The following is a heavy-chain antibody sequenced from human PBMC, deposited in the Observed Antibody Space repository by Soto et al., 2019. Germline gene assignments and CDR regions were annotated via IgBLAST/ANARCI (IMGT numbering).Heavy chain of an antibody. J-gene: IGHJ4*02. CDR1: GFTFTNAW. Sequence: EVQLLESGGGLVKPGGSLRLSCAASGFTFTNAWMNWVRQAPGKGLEWVGRIKSKSDGETTDYAAPVKGRFTISRDDSKNTLYLQMNSLETDDTAVYYCRKGSGWSWGQGTLVTVSS. CDR2: IKSKSDGETT. V-gene: IGHV3-15*07. D-gene: IGHD6-19*01. CDR3: RKGSGWS.